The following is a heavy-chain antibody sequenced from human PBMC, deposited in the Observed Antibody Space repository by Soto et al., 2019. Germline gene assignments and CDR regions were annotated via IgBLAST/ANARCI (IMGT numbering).Heavy chain of an antibody. V-gene: IGHV3-15*07. J-gene: IGHJ6*01. Sequence: SCAASGFTFSDTWMNWVRQAPGNGLEWVGTIXTKADXPQTDYDAPVXXRFTISRXXXQNTLFLQMNSLKTEDTALYYCSPDPWHGMGVWGQGTTVTASS. CDR2: IXTKADXPQT. CDR1: GFTFSDTW. CDR3: SPDPWHGMGV.